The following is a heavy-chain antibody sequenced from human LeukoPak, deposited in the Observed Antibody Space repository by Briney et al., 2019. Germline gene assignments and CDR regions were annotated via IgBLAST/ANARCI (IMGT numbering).Heavy chain of an antibody. D-gene: IGHD3-22*01. CDR1: GFTFSSYG. CDR3: ASGYYYDSSGYYRFDY. Sequence: GSLRLSCAASGFTFSSYGMHWVRQAPGKGLEWVAFIRYDGSNKYYADSVKGRFTISRDNSKNTLYLQMNSLRAEDTAVYYCASGYYYDSSGYYRFDYWGQGTLVTVSS. J-gene: IGHJ4*02. CDR2: IRYDGSNK. V-gene: IGHV3-30*02.